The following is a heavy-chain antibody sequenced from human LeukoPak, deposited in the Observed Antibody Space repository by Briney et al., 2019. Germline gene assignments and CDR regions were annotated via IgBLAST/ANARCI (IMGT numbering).Heavy chain of an antibody. Sequence: PGGSLRLSCAASGFTFSSYAMHWVRQAPGKGLEWVAVISYDGSNKYYADSVKGRFTISRDNSKNTLYLQMNSLRAEDTAIYFCAKGSGFSTNWRFDYWGQGTLVTVSS. CDR3: AKGSGFSTNWRFDY. D-gene: IGHD2-2*01. V-gene: IGHV3-30-3*01. J-gene: IGHJ4*02. CDR2: ISYDGSNK. CDR1: GFTFSSYA.